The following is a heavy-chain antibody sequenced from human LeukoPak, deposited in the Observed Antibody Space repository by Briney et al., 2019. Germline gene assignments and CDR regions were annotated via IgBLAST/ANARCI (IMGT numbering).Heavy chain of an antibody. D-gene: IGHD3-3*01. CDR3: ARVPSRVVSGYYFDY. J-gene: IGHJ4*02. CDR1: GGTFSSYA. V-gene: IGHV1-46*01. CDR2: INPSGGST. Sequence: ASVKVSCKASGGTFSSYAISWVRQAPGQGLEWMGIINPSGGSTSYAQKFQGRVTMTRDTSTSTVYMELSSLRSEDTAVYYCARVPSRVVSGYYFDYWGQGTLVTVSS.